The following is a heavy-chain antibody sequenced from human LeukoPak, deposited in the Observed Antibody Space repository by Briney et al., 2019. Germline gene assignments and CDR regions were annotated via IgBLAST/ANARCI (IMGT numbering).Heavy chain of an antibody. D-gene: IGHD6-6*01. CDR2: ISYDGSNK. J-gene: IGHJ6*04. CDR1: GFTFSSYG. Sequence: QPGRSLRLSCAASGFTFSSYGMHWVRQAPGKGLEWVAVISYDGSNKYYADSVKGRFTISRDNSKNTLYLQMNSLRAEDTAVYYCARAVRPPFESYNSSGVDVWGKGTTVTVSS. V-gene: IGHV3-30*03. CDR3: ARAVRPPFESYNSSGVDV.